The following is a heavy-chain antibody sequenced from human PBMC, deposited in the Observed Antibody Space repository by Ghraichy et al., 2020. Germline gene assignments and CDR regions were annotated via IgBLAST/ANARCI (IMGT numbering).Heavy chain of an antibody. CDR2: IVVGSGNT. J-gene: IGHJ3*02. Sequence: SVKVSCKASGFTFTSSAVQWVRQARGQRLEWIGWIVVGSGNTNYAQKFQERVTITRDMSTSTAYMELSSLRSEDTAVYYCAADRNWNGAFDIWGQGTMVTVSS. D-gene: IGHD1-1*01. V-gene: IGHV1-58*01. CDR3: AADRNWNGAFDI. CDR1: GFTFTSSA.